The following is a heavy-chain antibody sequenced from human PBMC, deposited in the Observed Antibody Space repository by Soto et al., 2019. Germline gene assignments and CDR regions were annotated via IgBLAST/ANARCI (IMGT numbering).Heavy chain of an antibody. CDR3: AKDQGAYGDYPHFLYYYSMDV. J-gene: IGHJ6*03. CDR2: ISGSGGST. Sequence: PVGSLRLSCAASGFTFSSYAMSWVRQAPGKGLEWVSAISGSGGSTYYADSVKGRFTISRDNSKNTLYLQMNSLRAEDTAVYYCAKDQGAYGDYPHFLYYYSMDVWGKANTVTVSS. CDR1: GFTFSSYA. D-gene: IGHD4-17*01. V-gene: IGHV3-23*01.